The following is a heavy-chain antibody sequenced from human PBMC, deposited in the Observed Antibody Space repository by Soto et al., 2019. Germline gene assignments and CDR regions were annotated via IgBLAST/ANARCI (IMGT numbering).Heavy chain of an antibody. CDR1: GGSISSSNW. CDR2: IYHSGST. Sequence: QVQLQESGPGLVKPSGTLSLTCAVSGGSISSSNWWSWVRQPPGKGLEWIGEIYHSGSTNYNPSLNSRVTISVDKAKNQFSLKLSSVTAAVTAVYYCARAGYSRGWRGSNWFDPWGQGTLVTVSS. V-gene: IGHV4-4*02. J-gene: IGHJ5*02. D-gene: IGHD6-19*01. CDR3: ARAGYSRGWRGSNWFDP.